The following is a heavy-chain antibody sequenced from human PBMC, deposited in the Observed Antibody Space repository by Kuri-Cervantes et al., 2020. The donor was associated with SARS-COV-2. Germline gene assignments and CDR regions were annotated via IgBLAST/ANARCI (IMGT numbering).Heavy chain of an antibody. J-gene: IGHJ3*02. Sequence: ESLKISCTVSGYSISSGYYWGWIRQPPGKGLEWIGSIYYSGSTYYNPSLKSRVTISVDTSKNQFSLKLSSVTAADTAVYYCASGITDAFDIWGQGTMVTVSS. CDR1: GYSISSGYY. V-gene: IGHV4-38-2*02. CDR2: IYYSGST. CDR3: ASGITDAFDI.